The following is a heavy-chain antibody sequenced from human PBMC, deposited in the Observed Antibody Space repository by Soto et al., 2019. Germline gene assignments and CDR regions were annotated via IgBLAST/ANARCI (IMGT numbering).Heavy chain of an antibody. CDR3: ARAPKYYDYIWGSYPWFDY. V-gene: IGHV4-34*01. CDR1: GGSFSGYY. CDR2: INHSGST. J-gene: IGHJ4*02. D-gene: IGHD3-16*01. Sequence: QVQLQQWGAGLLKPSETLSLTCAVYGGSFSGYYWSWIRQPPGKGLEWIGEINHSGSTNYNPSLKSRVTISVDTSKNQFSLKLSSVTAADTAVYYCARAPKYYDYIWGSYPWFDYWGQGTLVTVSS.